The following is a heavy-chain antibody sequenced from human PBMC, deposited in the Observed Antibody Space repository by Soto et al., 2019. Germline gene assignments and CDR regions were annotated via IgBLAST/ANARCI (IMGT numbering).Heavy chain of an antibody. CDR3: ARLARSEKSTQYTWFAP. CDR2: IYYSGST. CDR1: GGSISSYY. Sequence: PSETLSLTCTVSGGSISSYYWSWIRQPPGKGLEWIGYIYYSGSTNYNPSLKSRVTISVDTSKNQFSLKLSSVTAADTAVYYCARLARSEKSTQYTWFAPWPQATLVTVPP. D-gene: IGHD1-1*01. J-gene: IGHJ5*02. V-gene: IGHV4-59*08.